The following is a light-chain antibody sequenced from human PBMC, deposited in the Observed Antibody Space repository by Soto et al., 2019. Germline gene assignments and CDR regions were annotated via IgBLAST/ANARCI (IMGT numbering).Light chain of an antibody. Sequence: EIVLTQSPGTLSLSPGESATLSCRASQSVDRNYLAWFQQKPGQAPRLLIYGASSRATDIPPRFSGSGSGTVFVLTISGLEPEDFAVYYCHQFASTPRTFGQGTKVERK. CDR3: HQFASTPRT. CDR2: GAS. J-gene: IGKJ1*01. CDR1: QSVDRNY. V-gene: IGKV3-20*01.